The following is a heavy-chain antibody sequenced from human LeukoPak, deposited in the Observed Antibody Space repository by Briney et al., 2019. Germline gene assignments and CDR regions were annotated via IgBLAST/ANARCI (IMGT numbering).Heavy chain of an antibody. Sequence: QSGGSLRLSCAASGFTFSTYGMHWVRQAPGKGLEWVAFIRYDGSNKYYADSVKGRFTISRDNSKNTLYLQMNSLRAEDTAVYYCARDNYQWLVRDSHFDYWGQGTLVTVSS. CDR1: GFTFSTYG. V-gene: IGHV3-30*02. CDR2: IRYDGSNK. J-gene: IGHJ4*02. D-gene: IGHD6-19*01. CDR3: ARDNYQWLVRDSHFDY.